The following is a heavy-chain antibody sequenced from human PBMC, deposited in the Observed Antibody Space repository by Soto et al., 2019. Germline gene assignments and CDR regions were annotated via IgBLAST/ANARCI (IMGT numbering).Heavy chain of an antibody. Sequence: PGGSLRLSCSASGFTFSDGWMNWVLQAPGKGLEWVGRIKSKSDGGTTDYAAPVKGRFTISRDNAKNSLYLQMNSLRAEDTAVYYCAIVDYSYYGMDAWGQENALTVSS. CDR1: GFTFSDGW. V-gene: IGHV3-15*07. CDR3: AIVDYSYYGMDA. CDR2: IKSKSDGGTT. J-gene: IGHJ6*02.